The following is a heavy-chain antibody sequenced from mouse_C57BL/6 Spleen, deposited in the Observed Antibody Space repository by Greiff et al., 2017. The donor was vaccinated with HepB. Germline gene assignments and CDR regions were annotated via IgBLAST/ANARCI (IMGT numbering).Heavy chain of an antibody. V-gene: IGHV1-4*01. CDR2: INPSSGYT. Sequence: QVQLQQPGAELARPGASVKMSCKASGYTFTSYTMHWVKQRPGQGLEWIGYINPSSGYTKYNQKFKDKATLTADKSSSTTYMQLSSLTSEDSAVYYCARLTTVVAKYWYFGVWGTGTTVTVSS. CDR3: ARLTTVVAKYWYFGV. CDR1: GYTFTSYT. J-gene: IGHJ1*03. D-gene: IGHD1-1*01.